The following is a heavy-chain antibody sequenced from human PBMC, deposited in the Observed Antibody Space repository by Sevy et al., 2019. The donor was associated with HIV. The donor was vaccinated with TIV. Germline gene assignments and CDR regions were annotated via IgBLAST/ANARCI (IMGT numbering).Heavy chain of an antibody. J-gene: IGHJ5*02. CDR3: ARGYYDSSGSLAWLDP. CDR2: INPVNGGT. Sequence: ASVKVSCKASGYTLTGNYLHWVRQAPGQGLEWMGWINPVNGGTYSAQSFQDRVTMTRDTSISTAYMELTSLKSDDTAVYYCARGYYDSSGSLAWLDPWGQGSLVTVSS. CDR1: GYTLTGNY. V-gene: IGHV1-2*02. D-gene: IGHD3-22*01.